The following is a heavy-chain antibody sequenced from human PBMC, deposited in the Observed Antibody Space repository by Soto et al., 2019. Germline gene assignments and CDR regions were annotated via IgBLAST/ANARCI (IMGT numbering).Heavy chain of an antibody. V-gene: IGHV4-31*03. CDR1: GGSISSGGYY. Sequence: QVQLQESGPGLVKPSQTLSLTCTVSGGSISSGGYYWSWIRQHPGKGLEWIGYIYYSGSTYYNPSLRVRVTISGDTSKNQFSLMLSSVTAADTAVYYCARDGGWGWYFDLWGRGTLVTVSS. CDR3: ARDGGWGWYFDL. J-gene: IGHJ2*01. CDR2: IYYSGST. D-gene: IGHD2-15*01.